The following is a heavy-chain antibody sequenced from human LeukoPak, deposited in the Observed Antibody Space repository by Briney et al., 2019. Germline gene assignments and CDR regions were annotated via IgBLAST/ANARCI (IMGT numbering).Heavy chain of an antibody. CDR1: GFNFRAYW. CDR3: AKTRGSFRYCSSTSCCGAIDY. D-gene: IGHD2-2*01. CDR2: IHQHGSKE. J-gene: IGHJ4*02. V-gene: IGHV3-7*03. Sequence: GGSLRLSCTTSGFNFRAYWMGWVRQAPGKGLEWVANIHQHGSKENYVDSVKGRFTISRDNSKNTLSLQMNSLRAEDTAVYYCAKTRGSFRYCSSTSCCGAIDYWGQGTLVTVSS.